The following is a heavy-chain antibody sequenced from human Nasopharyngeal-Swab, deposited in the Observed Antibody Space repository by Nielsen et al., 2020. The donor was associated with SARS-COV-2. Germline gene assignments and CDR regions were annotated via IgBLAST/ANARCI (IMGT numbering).Heavy chain of an antibody. CDR3: AKETYSGSFDFDY. J-gene: IGHJ4*02. D-gene: IGHD1-26*01. CDR2: IWYDGSNK. CDR1: GFTFSNYG. Sequence: GGSLRLSCAASGFTFSNYGMHWVRQAPGKGLEWVAVIWYDGSNKYYADSVKGRFTISRDNSKNTLYLQMNSLRAEDTAVYYCAKETYSGSFDFDYWGQGTLVTVSS. V-gene: IGHV3-30*02.